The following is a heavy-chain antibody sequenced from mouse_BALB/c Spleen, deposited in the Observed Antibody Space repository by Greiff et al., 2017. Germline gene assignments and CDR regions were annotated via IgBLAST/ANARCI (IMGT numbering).Heavy chain of an antibody. CDR3: ARASDAMDY. Sequence: QVQLKQSGAELARPGASVKLSCKASGYTFTSYWMQWVKQRPGQGLEWIGAIYPGDGDTRYTQKFKGKATLTADKSSSTAYMQLSSLASEDSAVYYCARASDAMDYWGQGTSVTVSS. CDR2: IYPGDGDT. CDR1: GYTFTSYW. J-gene: IGHJ4*01. V-gene: IGHV1-87*01.